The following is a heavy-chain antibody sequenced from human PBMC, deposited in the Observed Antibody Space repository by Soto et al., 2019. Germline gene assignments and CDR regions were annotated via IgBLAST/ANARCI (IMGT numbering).Heavy chain of an antibody. J-gene: IGHJ6*03. D-gene: IGHD4-17*01. CDR3: ARKPTVTTFYMDV. V-gene: IGHV3-33*01. CDR2: IWYDGSNK. CDR1: GFTFSSYG. Sequence: GGSLRLSCAASGFTFSSYGMHWVRQAPGKGLEWVAVIWYDGSNKYYADSVKGRFTISRDNSKNTLYLQMNSLRAEDTAVYYCARKPTVTTFYMDVWGKGTTVTVSS.